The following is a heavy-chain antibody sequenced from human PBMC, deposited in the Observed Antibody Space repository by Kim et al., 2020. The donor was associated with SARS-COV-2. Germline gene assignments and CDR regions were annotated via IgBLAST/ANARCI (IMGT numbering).Heavy chain of an antibody. CDR1: GGSISSSSYY. J-gene: IGHJ4*02. CDR2: IYYSGST. V-gene: IGHV4-39*07. Sequence: SETLSLTCTVSGGSISSSSYYWGWIRQPPGKGLEWIGSIYYSGSTYYNPSLKSRVTISVDTSKNQFSLKLSSVTAADTAVYYCASPAPNSGYYHFDYWGQGTLVTVSS. CDR3: ASPAPNSGYYHFDY. D-gene: IGHD3-22*01.